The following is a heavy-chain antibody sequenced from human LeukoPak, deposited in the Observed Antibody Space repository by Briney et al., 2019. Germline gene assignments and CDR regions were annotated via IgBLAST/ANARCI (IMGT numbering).Heavy chain of an antibody. CDR3: ARGTSSFDYYYMDV. CDR2: IYTSGST. D-gene: IGHD2-2*01. CDR1: GGSISSYY. Sequence: PSETLSLTCTVSGGSISSYYWSWIRRPAGKGLEWIGRIYTSGSTNYNPSLKSRVTMSVDTSKNQFSLKLSSVTAADTAVYYCARGTSSFDYYYMDVWGKGTTVTVSS. J-gene: IGHJ6*03. V-gene: IGHV4-4*07.